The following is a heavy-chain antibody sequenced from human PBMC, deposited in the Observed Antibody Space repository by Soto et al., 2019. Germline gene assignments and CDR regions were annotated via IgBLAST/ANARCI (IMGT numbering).Heavy chain of an antibody. Sequence: SETLSLTCTVSGASGSSGRDYWNWFRQPPGERPEWIGYISHSGVTNYNPSLKRRLTISLDTAKDQGFLRLTSVTATGAAVWDCVRDPPRFRGGIDVCGQGTTVTVAS. CDR2: ISHSGVT. CDR3: VRDPPRFRGGIDV. J-gene: IGHJ6*02. CDR1: GASGSSGRDY. D-gene: IGHD3-3*01. V-gene: IGHV4-61*01.